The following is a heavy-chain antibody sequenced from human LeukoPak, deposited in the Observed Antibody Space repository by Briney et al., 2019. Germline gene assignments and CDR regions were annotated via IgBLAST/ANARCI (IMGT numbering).Heavy chain of an antibody. CDR2: ISSSSSTI. V-gene: IGHV3-48*01. J-gene: IGHJ6*03. CDR3: ARAPYYYDSSGYYFSYYYYYMDV. Sequence: GGSLRLSCAASGFTFSSYSMNWVRQAPGKGLEWVSYISSSSSTIYYADSVKGRFTISRDNAKNSLYLQMNSLRAEDTAVYYCARAPYYYDSSGYYFSYYYYYMDVWGKGTTVTISS. CDR1: GFTFSSYS. D-gene: IGHD3-22*01.